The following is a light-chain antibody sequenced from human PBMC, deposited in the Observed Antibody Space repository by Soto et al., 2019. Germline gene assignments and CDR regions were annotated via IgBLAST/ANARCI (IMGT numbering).Light chain of an antibody. CDR2: EVS. J-gene: IGLJ2*01. CDR3: SSETSSKTLL. CDR1: SSDVGSYNT. Sequence: QSVLTQPVSVSGSPGQSITISCTGTSSDVGSYNTVSWYQQHPGKVPKLMIYEVSNRPFGVSTRFSASKSGNTASLTISGLQAEDEADYYCSSETSSKTLLFGGGTKLTVL. V-gene: IGLV2-14*01.